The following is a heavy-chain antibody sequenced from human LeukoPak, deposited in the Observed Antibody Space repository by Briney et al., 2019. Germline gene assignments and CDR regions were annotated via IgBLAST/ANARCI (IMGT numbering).Heavy chain of an antibody. CDR3: AVFLEWQGATYYGMDV. D-gene: IGHD3-3*01. CDR2: ISGSGSST. V-gene: IGHV3-23*01. Sequence: GGSLRLSCAASGFTFSSYAMSWVRQAPGKGLEWVSGISGSGSSTYYADSVKGRFTISRDNAKDSLYLQMNSLRDEDTAVYYCAVFLEWQGATYYGMDVWGQGTTVTVSS. J-gene: IGHJ6*02. CDR1: GFTFSSYA.